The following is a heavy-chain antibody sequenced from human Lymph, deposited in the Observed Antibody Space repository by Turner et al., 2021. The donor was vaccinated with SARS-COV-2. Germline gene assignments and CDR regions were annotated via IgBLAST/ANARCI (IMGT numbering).Heavy chain of an antibody. CDR2: INPNSGGT. D-gene: IGHD3-3*01. CDR3: ARDVERYNDFWSGYSGGYGLDV. V-gene: IGHV1-2*02. J-gene: IGHJ6*02. Sequence: QVQLVQSGAEVKKPVASVKVSCKASGYTFTGHYMHWVRQAPGQGLEWMGWINPNSGGTNYAQKFQGRVTMTRDTSISTAYMELSRLRSDDTAVYYCARDVERYNDFWSGYSGGYGLDVWGQGTTVTVSS. CDR1: GYTFTGHY.